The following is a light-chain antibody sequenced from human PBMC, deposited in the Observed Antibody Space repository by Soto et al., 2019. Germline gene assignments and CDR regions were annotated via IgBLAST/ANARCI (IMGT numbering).Light chain of an antibody. CDR1: QGISTW. CDR2: GAS. V-gene: IGKV1D-12*01. Sequence: DIQMTQSPSSVSASVGDTVTITCRASQGISTWLAWYQQKPGRAPKLLIFGASNLQSGVPSRFSGSGSGTESTLTISNLQPEDFATYYCQQTDTLVSITFGQGKRVQ. CDR3: QQTDTLVSIT. J-gene: IGKJ5*01.